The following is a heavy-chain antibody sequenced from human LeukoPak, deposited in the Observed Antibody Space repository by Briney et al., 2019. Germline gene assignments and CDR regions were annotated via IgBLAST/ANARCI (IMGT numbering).Heavy chain of an antibody. V-gene: IGHV3-20*04. CDR2: INWNGGGT. D-gene: IGHD3-10*01. CDR1: GFTFSDYY. Sequence: GGSLRLSCAASGFTFSDYYMSWIRQAPGKGLEWVSGINWNGGGTGYVDSMKGRFTISRDNAKNSVYLQMKSLRAEDTALYYCARGALWFGELRFDYWGQGTLVIVSS. CDR3: ARGALWFGELRFDY. J-gene: IGHJ4*02.